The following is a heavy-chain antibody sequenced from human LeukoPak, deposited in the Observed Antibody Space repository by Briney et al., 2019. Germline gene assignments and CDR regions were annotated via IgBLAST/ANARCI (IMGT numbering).Heavy chain of an antibody. CDR1: GGSFNDYY. CDR3: TSRNYYDSSGYYYFDY. Sequence: PSETLSLTCAVYGGSFNDYYWSWIRQPPGKGLEWIGEINHSGSTNYNPSLKSRVTISVDTSKNQFSLKLSSVTAADTAVYYCTSRNYYDSSGYYYFDYWGQGTLVTVSS. J-gene: IGHJ4*02. V-gene: IGHV4-34*01. D-gene: IGHD3-22*01. CDR2: INHSGST.